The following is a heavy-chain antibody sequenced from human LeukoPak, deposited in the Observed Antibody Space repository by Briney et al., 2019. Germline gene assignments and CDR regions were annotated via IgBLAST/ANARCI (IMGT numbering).Heavy chain of an antibody. V-gene: IGHV1-8*01. D-gene: IGHD2-15*01. CDR2: MNPNSGNT. CDR1: GYTFTSYD. J-gene: IGHJ5*02. CDR3: ARESSYCSGNKCYSSGLDP. Sequence: ASVKVSCKASGYTFTSYDINWVRQATGQGLEWMGWMNPNSGNTGYAQKFQGRVTMTRNTSITTAYMELSGLTSDDTAVYYCARESSYCSGNKCYSSGLDPWGQGTLVTVSS.